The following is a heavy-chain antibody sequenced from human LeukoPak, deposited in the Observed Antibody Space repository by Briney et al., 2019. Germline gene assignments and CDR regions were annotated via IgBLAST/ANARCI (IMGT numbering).Heavy chain of an antibody. Sequence: GGSQTLSCAASGFSLSEFVVSWVRQAPGKGLEWVALTRKDISHQYYGDSVKGRFIISRDNSRNTLYLQMNSLRAEDTAVYYCAKGLSNWGNFDHWGQGSLVTVSS. J-gene: IGHJ4*02. V-gene: IGHV3-30*02. D-gene: IGHD7-27*01. CDR3: AKGLSNWGNFDH. CDR2: TRKDISHQ. CDR1: GFSLSEFV.